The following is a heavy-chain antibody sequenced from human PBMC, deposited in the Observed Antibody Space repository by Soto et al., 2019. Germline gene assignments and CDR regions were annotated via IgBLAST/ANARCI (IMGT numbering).Heavy chain of an antibody. CDR2: INHSGST. J-gene: IGHJ6*02. V-gene: IGHV4-31*03. CDR1: GGSISSGGYY. CDR3: ARGLFRSGQQLVRRGYYYYGMDV. Sequence: PSETLSLTCTVSGGSISSGGYYWSWIRQHPGKGLEWIGEINHSGSTNYNPSLKSRVTISVDTSKNQFSLKLSSVTAADTAVYYCARGLFRSGQQLVRRGYYYYGMDVWGQGTTVTVSS. D-gene: IGHD6-13*01.